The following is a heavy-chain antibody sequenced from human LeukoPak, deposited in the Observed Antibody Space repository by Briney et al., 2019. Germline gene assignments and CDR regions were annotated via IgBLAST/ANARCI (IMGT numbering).Heavy chain of an antibody. D-gene: IGHD6-13*01. CDR3: ARAVYSSSWYGDY. CDR1: GYTFTGYY. CDR2: INPNSGGT. J-gene: IGHJ4*02. Sequence: EASVKVSCKASGYTFTGYYMHWVRQAPGQGLEWMGWINPNSGGTNYAQEFQGRVTMTRDTSISTAYMELSRLRSDDTAVYYCARAVYSSSWYGDYWGQGTLVTVSS. V-gene: IGHV1-2*02.